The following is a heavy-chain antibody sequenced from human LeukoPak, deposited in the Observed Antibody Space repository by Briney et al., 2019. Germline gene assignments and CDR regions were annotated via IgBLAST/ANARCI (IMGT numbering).Heavy chain of an antibody. CDR1: GGSFSGYY. D-gene: IGHD3-22*01. CDR3: ARAGYDSSGYSTYYFDY. CDR2: INHSGST. J-gene: IGHJ4*02. V-gene: IGHV4-34*01. Sequence: RTSETLSLTCAVYGGSFSGYYWSWIRQPPGKGLEWIGEINHSGSTNYNPSLKSRVTISVDTSKNQFSLKLSSVTAADTAVYYCARAGYDSSGYSTYYFDYWGQGTLATVSS.